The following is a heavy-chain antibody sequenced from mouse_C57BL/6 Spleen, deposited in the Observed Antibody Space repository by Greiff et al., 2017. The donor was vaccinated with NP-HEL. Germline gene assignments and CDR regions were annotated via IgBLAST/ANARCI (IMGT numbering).Heavy chain of an antibody. CDR1: GFTFTDYY. V-gene: IGHV7-3*01. Sequence: DVKLVESGGGLVQPGGSLSLSCAASGFTFTDYYMSWVRQPPGKALEWLGFIRNKANGYTTEYSASVKGRFTISRDNSQSILYLQMNALRAEDSATYYCARYSYYYGSSYWYFDVWGTGTTVTVSS. D-gene: IGHD1-1*01. J-gene: IGHJ1*03. CDR2: IRNKANGYTT. CDR3: ARYSYYYGSSYWYFDV.